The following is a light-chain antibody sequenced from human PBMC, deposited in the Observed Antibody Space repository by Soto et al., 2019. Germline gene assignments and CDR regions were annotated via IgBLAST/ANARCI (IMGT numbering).Light chain of an antibody. V-gene: IGKV1-39*01. CDR1: QNIYSY. CDR2: AAS. CDR3: QQSYSPPYT. J-gene: IGKJ2*01. Sequence: DIQMTQSPSSLSASVGDRVTITCRASQNIYSYLNWYQQKPGKAPKLLIYAASSLQSGVPSGFSGSGSGTDFTLTISSLQPEDFATYYYQQSYSPPYTFGQGTKLEIK.